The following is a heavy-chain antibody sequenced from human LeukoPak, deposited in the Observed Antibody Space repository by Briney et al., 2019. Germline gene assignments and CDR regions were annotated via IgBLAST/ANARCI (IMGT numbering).Heavy chain of an antibody. Sequence: PSETLCLTCTVPDGSISNYFWSWIRQPPGKGLEWIGYIYYTGMTNSNPSLKSRVTISMDTSKNQFSLNLRSVTAADTAIYYCARHGRMVIMSKFSTGIDQWGQGTLVTVSS. V-gene: IGHV4-59*08. CDR2: IYYTGMT. CDR3: ARHGRMVIMSKFSTGIDQ. J-gene: IGHJ4*02. CDR1: DGSISNYF. D-gene: IGHD2-8*01.